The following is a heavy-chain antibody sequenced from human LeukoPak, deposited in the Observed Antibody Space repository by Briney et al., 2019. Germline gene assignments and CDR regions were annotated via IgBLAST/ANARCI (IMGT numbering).Heavy chain of an antibody. CDR2: IKSKTDGGTT. CDR3: TTDQLITFGGVIVHFDY. V-gene: IGHV3-15*01. CDR1: GFTFSNAW. Sequence: GGSLRLSSAASGFTFSNAWMSWVRQAPGKGLEWVGRIKSKTDGGTTDYAAPVKGRFTISRDDSKNTLYLQMNSLKTEDTAVYYCTTDQLITFGGVIVHFDYWGQGTLVTVSS. J-gene: IGHJ4*02. D-gene: IGHD3-16*02.